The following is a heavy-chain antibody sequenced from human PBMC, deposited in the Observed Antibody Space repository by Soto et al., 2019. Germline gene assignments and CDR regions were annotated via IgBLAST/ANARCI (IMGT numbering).Heavy chain of an antibody. J-gene: IGHJ2*01. CDR1: GFSLNTNGEA. Sequence: QITLKESGPTLVKPTQPLTLTCTFPGFSLNTNGEAVAWIRQPPGKALEWLALIYWDDARRYSSSLKSRLTITKDTSKNQVVLTMANMDPVDTATYYRAHFRTGRWSFDLWGRGTLVTVSS. CDR2: IYWDDAR. V-gene: IGHV2-5*02. CDR3: AHFRTGRWSFDL. D-gene: IGHD2-8*02.